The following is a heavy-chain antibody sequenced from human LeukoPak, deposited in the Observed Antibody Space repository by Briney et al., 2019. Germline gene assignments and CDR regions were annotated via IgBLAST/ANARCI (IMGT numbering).Heavy chain of an antibody. Sequence: PGGSLRLSCAASGFTFSDYYMSWIRQAPGKGLEWVSYISSSGSTIYYADSVKGRFTISRDNAKNSLYLQMNSLRAEDTAVYYCARVHDSIYYCYYYMDVWGKGTTVTVSS. CDR1: GFTFSDYY. V-gene: IGHV3-11*01. CDR3: ARVHDSIYYCYYYMDV. CDR2: ISSSGSTI. J-gene: IGHJ6*03. D-gene: IGHD2-21*02.